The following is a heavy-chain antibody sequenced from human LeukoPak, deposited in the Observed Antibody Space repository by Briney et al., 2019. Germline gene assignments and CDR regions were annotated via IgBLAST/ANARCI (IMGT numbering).Heavy chain of an antibody. CDR1: GFTFSSYA. Sequence: GRSLRLSCAASGFTFSSYAMHWVRQAPGKGLEWVAVISYDGSNKYYADSVKGRFTISRDNSKNTLYLQMNSLRAEDTAVYYCARVRGYSSGLPDYWGQGTLVTVSS. CDR2: ISYDGSNK. V-gene: IGHV3-30-3*01. J-gene: IGHJ4*02. D-gene: IGHD6-19*01. CDR3: ARVRGYSSGLPDY.